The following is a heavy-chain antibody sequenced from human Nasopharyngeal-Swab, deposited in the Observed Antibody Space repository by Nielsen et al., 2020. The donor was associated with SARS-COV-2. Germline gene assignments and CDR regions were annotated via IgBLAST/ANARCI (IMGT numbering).Heavy chain of an antibody. D-gene: IGHD2-2*01. CDR1: GGSFNSAGYF. J-gene: IGHJ4*02. CDR3: ARSMYCSSTSCRYYFDY. Sequence: LRLSCTVSGGSFNSAGYFWTWIRQHPGKGLEWIGYIYYSGSTYYNPSLKSRVTISVDTSKNHFSLKLSSVTAADTAVYFCARSMYCSSTSCRYYFDYWGQGTLVTVSS. V-gene: IGHV4-31*03. CDR2: IYYSGST.